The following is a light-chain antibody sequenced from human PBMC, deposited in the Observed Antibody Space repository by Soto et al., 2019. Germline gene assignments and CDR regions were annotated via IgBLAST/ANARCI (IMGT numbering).Light chain of an antibody. Sequence: QSVLTQSPSASGTPGQRVTISCYGSSSNIGSYPVYWYQQLPGTAPKLLINSDDQRPSGVPDRFSASKSGTSASLAISGLRSEDEADYYCAAWDASLSGHVFGVGTKVTVL. CDR1: SSNIGSYP. V-gene: IGLV1-47*02. CDR3: AAWDASLSGHV. CDR2: SDD. J-gene: IGLJ1*01.